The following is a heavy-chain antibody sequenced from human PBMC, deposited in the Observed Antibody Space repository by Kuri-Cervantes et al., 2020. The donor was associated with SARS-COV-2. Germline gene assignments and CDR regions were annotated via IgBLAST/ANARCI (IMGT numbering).Heavy chain of an antibody. J-gene: IGHJ6*02. CDR2: INSDGSST. CDR3: ARDRGSGYGMDV. CDR1: GFTFSNAW. V-gene: IGHV3-74*01. Sequence: GESLKISCAASGFTFSNAWMSWVRQAPGKGLVWVSRINSDGSSTSYADSVKGRFTISRDNAKNTLYLQMNSLRAEDTAVYYCARDRGSGYGMDVWGQGTTVTVSS. D-gene: IGHD6-19*01.